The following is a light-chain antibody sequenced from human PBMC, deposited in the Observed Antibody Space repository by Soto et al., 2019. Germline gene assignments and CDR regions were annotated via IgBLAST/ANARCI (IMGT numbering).Light chain of an antibody. V-gene: IGKV3-11*01. J-gene: IGKJ1*01. Sequence: EIVLTQSPATLSLSPGERATLSCRASQSVSRYLAWYQQKPGQAPRLLIYDASNRATGIPARFSGSGSGTDFTLTISSLEPEDFATYYCLQDYNYPRTFGQGTKVEIK. CDR2: DAS. CDR1: QSVSRY. CDR3: LQDYNYPRT.